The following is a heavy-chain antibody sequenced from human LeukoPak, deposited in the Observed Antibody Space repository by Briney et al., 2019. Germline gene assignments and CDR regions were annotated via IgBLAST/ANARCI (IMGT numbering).Heavy chain of an antibody. CDR1: GGSVSSYY. Sequence: SETLSLTCSVSGGSVSSYYWSWIRQPAGKGLEWIGRIYPSGTTHYNPSLESRVTMSVDTSKNQFSLKLTSVTAADTAVYYCARGTHSTTWSWYFDLWGRGTLVTVSS. J-gene: IGHJ2*01. CDR2: IYPSGTT. CDR3: ARGTHSTTWSWYFDL. V-gene: IGHV4-4*07. D-gene: IGHD1-1*01.